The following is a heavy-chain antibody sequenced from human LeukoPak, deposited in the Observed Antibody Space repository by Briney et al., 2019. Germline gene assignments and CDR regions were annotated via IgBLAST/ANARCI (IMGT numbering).Heavy chain of an antibody. CDR3: ARLFAPFCGNDCEQFDY. CDR2: IYSSGST. J-gene: IGHJ4*02. CDR1: GFTVSRNY. D-gene: IGHD2-21*02. Sequence: PGGSLRLSCAVSGFTVSRNYMAWVRQAPGRGLEWVSVIYSSGSTLYADSVKGRFTISRDNSKNTLYLQMNSLRAEDTAVYYCARLFAPFCGNDCEQFDYWGQGTLVTVSS. V-gene: IGHV3-53*01.